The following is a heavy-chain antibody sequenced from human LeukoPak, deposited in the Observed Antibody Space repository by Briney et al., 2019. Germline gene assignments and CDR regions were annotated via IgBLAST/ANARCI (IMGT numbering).Heavy chain of an antibody. CDR2: IHSNGGA. CDR1: GGSISSYY. Sequence: PSETLSLTCTVSGGSISSYYWSWIRQPPGKGLEWIGLIHSNGGANYNASLNSRATISRDTSRSQVSLKLTSVTAADTAVYYCASSNLGSLGQFDPWGQGTLVTVSS. CDR3: ASSNLGSLGQFDP. J-gene: IGHJ5*02. D-gene: IGHD3-10*01. V-gene: IGHV4-59*01.